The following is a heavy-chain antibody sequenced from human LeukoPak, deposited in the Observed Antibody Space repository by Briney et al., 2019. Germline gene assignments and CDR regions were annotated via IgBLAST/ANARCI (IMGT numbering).Heavy chain of an antibody. CDR1: GFTFSGYD. CDR2: TSSSSSTI. D-gene: IGHD1-26*01. J-gene: IGHJ6*03. V-gene: IGHV3-48*04. Sequence: GGSLRLSCAASGFTFSGYDMSWVRQAPGKGLEWVSYTSSSSSTIYYADSVKSRFTISRDNAKNSLYLQMNSLRAEDTAVYYCARDRISGSYGLYYYYMDVWGKGTTVTVSS. CDR3: ARDRISGSYGLYYYYMDV.